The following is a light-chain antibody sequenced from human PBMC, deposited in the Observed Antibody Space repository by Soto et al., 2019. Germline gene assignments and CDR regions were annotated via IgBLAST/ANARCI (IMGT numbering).Light chain of an antibody. CDR3: SSYASSSTFV. CDR1: SSEVGGYNY. CDR2: DVS. J-gene: IGLJ2*01. V-gene: IGLV2-14*01. Sequence: QSALTQPASVSGSPGQSVTISCTGTSSEVGGYNYVSWYQQHPGKAPKLMIYDVSNRPSGVPNRFSGSKSGNTASLTISGLQAEDEADYYCSSYASSSTFVFGGGTKLTVL.